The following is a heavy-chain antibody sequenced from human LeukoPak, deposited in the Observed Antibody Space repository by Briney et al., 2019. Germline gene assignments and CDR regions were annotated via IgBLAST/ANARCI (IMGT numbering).Heavy chain of an antibody. V-gene: IGHV4-34*01. J-gene: IGHJ4*02. CDR3: ARHYPGTYYYDSSGLLRFFDY. CDR1: GGSFSGYF. Sequence: SETLSLTCAVYGGSFSGYFWNWIRQPPGKGLEWIAESNHGGDTNYNPSLKSRVTISVDTSKNQFSLKLSSVTAADTAVYYCARHYPGTYYYDSSGLLRFFDYWGQGTLVTVSS. D-gene: IGHD3-22*01. CDR2: SNHGGDT.